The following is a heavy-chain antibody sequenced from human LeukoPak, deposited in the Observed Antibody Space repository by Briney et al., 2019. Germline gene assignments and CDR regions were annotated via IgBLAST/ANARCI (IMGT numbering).Heavy chain of an antibody. CDR2: IIPIFGTA. CDR3: ATSFRAVNWFDP. D-gene: IGHD3-10*01. CDR1: GGTFSSYA. Sequence: SVKVSCKASGGTFSSYAISWVRQAPGQGLEWMGGIIPIFGTANYAQKFQGRVTMTRDTSTSTIYMEVSSLRSEDTAVYYCATSFRAVNWFDPWGQGTLVTVSS. V-gene: IGHV1-69*05. J-gene: IGHJ5*02.